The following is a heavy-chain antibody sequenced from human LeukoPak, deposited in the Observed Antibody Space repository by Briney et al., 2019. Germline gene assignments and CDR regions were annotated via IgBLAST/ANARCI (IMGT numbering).Heavy chain of an antibody. CDR2: IYYSGST. Sequence: SETLSPTCTVSGGSISSYYWSWIRQPPGKGLEWIGYIYYSGSTNYNPSLKSRVTISVDTSKNQFSLKLSSVTAADTAVYYCARLDGDIVLMVYDNWFDPWGQGTRDTLSS. J-gene: IGHJ5*02. V-gene: IGHV4-59*08. CDR3: ARLDGDIVLMVYDNWFDP. CDR1: GGSISSYY. D-gene: IGHD2-8*01.